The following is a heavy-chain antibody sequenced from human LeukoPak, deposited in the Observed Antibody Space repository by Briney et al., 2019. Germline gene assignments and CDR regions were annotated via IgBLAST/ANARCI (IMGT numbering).Heavy chain of an antibody. Sequence: SQTLSLTCTVSGGSISSGGYYWSWIRQHPGKGLEWIGYIYYSGSTYYNPSLKSRVTISVDTSKNQVSLKLRSVPAADTAVYYCARFGGIAAAGTSPGGLDYWGQGTLVTVSS. CDR2: IYYSGST. D-gene: IGHD6-13*01. J-gene: IGHJ4*02. CDR3: ARFGGIAAAGTSPGGLDY. CDR1: GGSISSGGYY. V-gene: IGHV4-31*03.